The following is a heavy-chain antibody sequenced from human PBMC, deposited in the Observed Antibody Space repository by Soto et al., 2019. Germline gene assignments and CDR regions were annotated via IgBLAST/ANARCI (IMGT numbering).Heavy chain of an antibody. CDR2: IYYSGST. D-gene: IGHD4-17*01. CDR1: GGSVNNANYF. CDR3: ARDADYGGSRGGMDV. V-gene: IGHV4-31*03. J-gene: IGHJ6*02. Sequence: QVRLEESGPGLVKPSETLSVICSVSGGSVNNANYFWNWIRHHPENGLEWIGYIYYSGSTRYNPSFKTRATLSIDTSKNHFPLRLNSVTVADTAVYFCARDADYGGSRGGMDVWGRGTTVTVSS.